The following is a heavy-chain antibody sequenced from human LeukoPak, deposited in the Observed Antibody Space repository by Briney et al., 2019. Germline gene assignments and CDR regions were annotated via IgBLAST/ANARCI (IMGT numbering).Heavy chain of an antibody. J-gene: IGHJ4*02. Sequence: PSETLSLTCTVSGGSISSSSYYWGWIRQPPGKGLEWIGSIYYSGSTYYNPSLKSRVTISVDTSKNQFSLKLSSVTAADTAVYYCAKERYFDWLLPADYWGQGTLVTVSS. V-gene: IGHV4-39*02. CDR2: IYYSGST. CDR3: AKERYFDWLLPADY. D-gene: IGHD3-9*01. CDR1: GGSISSSSYY.